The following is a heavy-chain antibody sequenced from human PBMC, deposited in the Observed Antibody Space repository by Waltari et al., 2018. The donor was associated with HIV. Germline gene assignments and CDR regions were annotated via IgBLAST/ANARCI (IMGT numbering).Heavy chain of an antibody. J-gene: IGHJ4*02. CDR3: ARVNCPYYDFWSGYYDY. V-gene: IGHV4-39*07. D-gene: IGHD3-3*01. CDR2: IYYSGST. Sequence: QLQLQESAPGLVTPSETLSLTCTVSGGSISISSTYWGWIRQPPGKGLEWIGSIYYSGSTYYNPSLKSRVTMSVDTSKNQFSLKLSSVTAADTAVYYCARVNCPYYDFWSGYYDYWGQGTLVTVSS. CDR1: GGSISISSTY.